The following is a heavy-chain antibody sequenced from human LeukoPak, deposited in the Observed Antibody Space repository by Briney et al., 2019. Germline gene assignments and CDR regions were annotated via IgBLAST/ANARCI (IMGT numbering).Heavy chain of an antibody. CDR1: GFTFSNAW. CDR3: TTGLLYYDSSGYFDY. J-gene: IGHJ4*02. D-gene: IGHD3-22*01. Sequence: GGSLRLSCAASGFTFSNAWMSWVRQAPGKGLEWVGRIKSRTDGGTTDYAAPVKGRFTISRDDSKNTLYLQMNSLKTEDTAVYYCTTGLLYYDSSGYFDYWGQGTLVTVSS. CDR2: IKSRTDGGTT. V-gene: IGHV3-15*01.